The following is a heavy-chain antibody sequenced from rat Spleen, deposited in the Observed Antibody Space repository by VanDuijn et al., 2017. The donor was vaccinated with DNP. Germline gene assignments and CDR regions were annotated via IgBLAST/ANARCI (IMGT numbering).Heavy chain of an antibody. Sequence: QVQLQESGPGLVQPSQTLSLTCTVSGFSLTSYGVSWVRQPPGKGLEWIAAISSGGSSYFNSALKSRLSISRDTSRSQVFLKMSSLQTEDTAIYFCTREEPRILSYFSSLFDYWGQGVMVTVSS. V-gene: IGHV2S12*01. J-gene: IGHJ2*01. CDR2: ISSGGSS. D-gene: IGHD1-2*01. CDR1: GFSLTSYG. CDR3: TREEPRILSYFSSLFDY.